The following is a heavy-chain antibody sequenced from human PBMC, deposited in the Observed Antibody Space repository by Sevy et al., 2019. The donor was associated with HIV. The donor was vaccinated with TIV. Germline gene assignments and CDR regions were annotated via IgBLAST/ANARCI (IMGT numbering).Heavy chain of an antibody. D-gene: IGHD1-26*01. CDR2: IYYSGST. V-gene: IGHV4-61*01. CDR3: ASDYSGSYYSYSYYYGMDV. J-gene: IGHJ6*02. CDR1: GGSVSSGSYY. Sequence: SETLSLTCTVSGGSVSSGSYYWSWIRQPPGKGLEWIGYIYYSGSTNYNPSLKSRVTISVDTSKNQFSLKLSSVTAADTAGYYCASDYSGSYYSYSYYYGMDVWGQGTTVTVSS.